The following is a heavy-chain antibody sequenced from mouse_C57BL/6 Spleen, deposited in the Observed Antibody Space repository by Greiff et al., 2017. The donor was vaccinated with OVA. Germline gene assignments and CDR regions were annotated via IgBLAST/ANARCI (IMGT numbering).Heavy chain of an antibody. Sequence: EVQLVESGGGLVQPGGSLKLSCAASGFTFSDYYMYWVRQTPEKRLEWVAYISNGGGSTYYPDTVKGRCTISRDNAKNTRYLQMSRLKSEDTAMYYCARPTGDSSGYVDYAMDYWGQGTSVTVSS. J-gene: IGHJ4*01. CDR2: ISNGGGST. D-gene: IGHD3-2*02. V-gene: IGHV5-12*01. CDR1: GFTFSDYY. CDR3: ARPTGDSSGYVDYAMDY.